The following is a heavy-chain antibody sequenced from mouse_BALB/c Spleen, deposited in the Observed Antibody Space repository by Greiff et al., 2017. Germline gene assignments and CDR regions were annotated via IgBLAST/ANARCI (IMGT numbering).Heavy chain of an antibody. J-gene: IGHJ3*01. V-gene: IGHV5-6-5*01. CDR2: ISSGGST. D-gene: IGHD1-2*01. CDR3: AKFITTATFAY. CDR1: GFTFSSYA. Sequence: VQLKESGGGLVKPGGSLKLSCAASGFTFSSYAMSWVRQTPEKRLEWVASISSGGSTYYPDSVKGRFTISRDNARNILYLQMSSLRSEDTAMYYCAKFITTATFAYWGQGTLVTVSA.